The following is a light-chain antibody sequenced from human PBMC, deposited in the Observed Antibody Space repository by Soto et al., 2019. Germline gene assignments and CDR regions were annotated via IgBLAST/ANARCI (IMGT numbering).Light chain of an antibody. CDR3: CSYAGSSTWV. Sequence: QSALTQPASVSGSPGQSITISCTGTSRDVGSYNLVSWYQQHPGKAPKLLIYEGSKRPSGVSNRFSGSKSGNTASLTISGFQAEDEADYYCCSYAGSSTWVFGGGTQLTVL. CDR2: EGS. CDR1: SRDVGSYNL. J-gene: IGLJ3*02. V-gene: IGLV2-23*01.